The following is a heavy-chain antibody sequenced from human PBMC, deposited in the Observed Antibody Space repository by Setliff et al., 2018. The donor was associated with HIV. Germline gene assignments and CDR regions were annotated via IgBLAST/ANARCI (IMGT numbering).Heavy chain of an antibody. D-gene: IGHD3-10*01. J-gene: IGHJ4*02. CDR2: IESKTDGGTT. CDR3: TTVRPYYYGSGSYFIDY. V-gene: IGHV3-15*04. Sequence: GGSLRLSCAASGITFSNAWMSWVRQAPGEGLEWVGRIESKTDGGTTGHAAPVKGRFTISRDDSKDTLYLQMNRLKTEDTAVYYCTTVRPYYYGSGSYFIDYWGQGTLVTVSS. CDR1: GITFSNAW.